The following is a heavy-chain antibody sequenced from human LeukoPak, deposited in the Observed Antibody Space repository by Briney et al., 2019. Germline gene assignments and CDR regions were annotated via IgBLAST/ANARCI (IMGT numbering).Heavy chain of an antibody. D-gene: IGHD2-2*01. CDR3: AKDRYCTSSSCYGPFDY. CDR1: GFTFDDYA. V-gene: IGHV3-43*02. J-gene: IGHJ4*02. Sequence: PGGSLRLSCAASGFTFDDYAMHWVRQAPGKGLEWGALISGDGGSTYYADSVKGRFTISRDNTKNSLYLQMNSLRTEDTALYYCAKDRYCTSSSCYGPFDYWGQGTLVTVSS. CDR2: ISGDGGST.